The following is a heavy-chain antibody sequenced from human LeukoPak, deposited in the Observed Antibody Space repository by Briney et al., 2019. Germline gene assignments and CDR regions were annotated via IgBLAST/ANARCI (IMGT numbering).Heavy chain of an antibody. CDR1: GGSISSGGYS. Sequence: SQTLSLICAVSGGSISSGGYSWSWIQQPPGKGLEWIGYIYHSGSTYYNPSLKSRVSISLDRSKNQFSLKLRSVTAADTAVYYCARATTDNDAFDIWGQGTMVTVSS. D-gene: IGHD4-17*01. J-gene: IGHJ3*02. CDR3: ARATTDNDAFDI. V-gene: IGHV4-30-2*01. CDR2: IYHSGST.